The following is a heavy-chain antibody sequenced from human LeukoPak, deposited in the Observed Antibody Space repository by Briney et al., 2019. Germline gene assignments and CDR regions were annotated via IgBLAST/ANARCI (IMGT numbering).Heavy chain of an antibody. CDR3: AKDLVTGSLDY. V-gene: IGHV3-48*01. Sequence: GGSLRLSCAASGFTFSSYSMNWVRQAPGKGLEWVSYISSSSSTIYYADSVKGRFTISRDNAKNSLYLQMNSLRAEDTAIYYCAKDLVTGSLDYWGQGTLVTVSS. D-gene: IGHD3-10*01. CDR2: ISSSSSTI. CDR1: GFTFSSYS. J-gene: IGHJ4*02.